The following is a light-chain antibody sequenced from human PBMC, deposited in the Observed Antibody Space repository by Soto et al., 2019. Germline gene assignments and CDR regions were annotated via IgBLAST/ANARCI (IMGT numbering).Light chain of an antibody. CDR2: ENN. Sequence: QSVLTQPPSVSGAPGQGVTFPCPGRSPNMGAGYEAHGYQKVPGTAPKLPINENNNRPSGVPDRFSGSKSGTSASLAITGLQAEDEAEYYCQSYDSSLSGYVFGTGTKVTVL. V-gene: IGLV1-40*01. J-gene: IGLJ1*01. CDR3: QSYDSSLSGYV. CDR1: SPNMGAGYE.